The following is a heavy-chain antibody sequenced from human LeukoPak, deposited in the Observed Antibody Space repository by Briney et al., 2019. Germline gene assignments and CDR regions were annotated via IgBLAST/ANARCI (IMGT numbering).Heavy chain of an antibody. V-gene: IGHV3-23*01. CDR3: ASGHYVSYFDY. Sequence: GGSLRLSCAASGYTFSSYAMSWVRQAPGKGLEWVSGISGCAISTYYADSVNGRFTISRDNSMRTLFLQMHSLRAEDTAVYYCASGHYVSYFDYWGQGTLVTVSS. CDR1: GYTFSSYA. J-gene: IGHJ4*02. CDR2: ISGCAIST. D-gene: IGHD3-10*02.